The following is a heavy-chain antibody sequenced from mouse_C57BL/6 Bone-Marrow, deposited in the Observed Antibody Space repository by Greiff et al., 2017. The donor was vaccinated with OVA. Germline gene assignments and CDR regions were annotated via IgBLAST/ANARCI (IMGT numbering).Heavy chain of an antibody. V-gene: IGHV1-15*01. J-gene: IGHJ4*01. CDR1: GYTFPDYE. Sequence: QVQLQQSGAELVRPGASVTLSCKASGYTFPDYEMHWVKQTPVHGLEWIGAIDPETGGTAYNQKFKGKAILTADKSSSTAYMELRSLTSDDSAVYYCTSRGYWNCYSMDYWGQGTSVTVSS. CDR3: TSRGYWNCYSMDY. D-gene: IGHD2-14*01. CDR2: IDPETGGT.